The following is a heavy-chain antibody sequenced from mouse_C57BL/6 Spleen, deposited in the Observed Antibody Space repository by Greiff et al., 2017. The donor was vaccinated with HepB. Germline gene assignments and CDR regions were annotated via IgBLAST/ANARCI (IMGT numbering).Heavy chain of an antibody. J-gene: IGHJ1*03. CDR2: INPSNGGT. CDR3: ARLRGSSYVYWYFDV. CDR1: GYTFTSYW. D-gene: IGHD1-1*01. V-gene: IGHV1-53*01. Sequence: QVQLQQPGTELVKPGASVKLSCKASGYTFTSYWMHWVKQRPGQGLEWIGNINPSNGGTNYNEKFKSKATLTVDKSSSTAYMQLSSLTSEDSAVYYCARLRGSSYVYWYFDVWGTGTTVTVSS.